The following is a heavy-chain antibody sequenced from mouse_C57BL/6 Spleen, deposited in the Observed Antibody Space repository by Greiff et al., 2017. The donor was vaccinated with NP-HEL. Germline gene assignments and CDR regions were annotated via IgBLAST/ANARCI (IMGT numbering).Heavy chain of an antibody. Sequence: VMLVESGAELAKPGASVKLSCKASGYTFTSYWMHWVKQRPGQGLEWIGYINPSRGYTKYNQKFKDQATLTADKSSSTAYMQLSSLTYEDSAVYYCARYYDYDVGWCAYWGQGTLVTVSA. CDR1: GYTFTSYW. J-gene: IGHJ3*01. D-gene: IGHD2-4*01. V-gene: IGHV1-7*01. CDR3: ARYYDYDVGWCAY. CDR2: INPSRGYT.